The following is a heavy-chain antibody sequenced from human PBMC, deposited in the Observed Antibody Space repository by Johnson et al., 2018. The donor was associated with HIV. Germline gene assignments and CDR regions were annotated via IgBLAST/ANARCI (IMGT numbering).Heavy chain of an antibody. CDR1: GFGFSTYY. V-gene: IGHV3-11*04. D-gene: IGHD5-24*01. CDR2: ISSSGSSI. J-gene: IGHJ3*02. Sequence: QVQLVESGGGLVKPGGSLRLSCVTSGFGFSTYYMSWIRQAPGKGLECLSYISSSGSSIYYTDSVKGRFTISRDNTKKSLYLQMNSLTADDTAIYYCARPRRGMATNRDAFDIWGQGTMVTVSS. CDR3: ARPRRGMATNRDAFDI.